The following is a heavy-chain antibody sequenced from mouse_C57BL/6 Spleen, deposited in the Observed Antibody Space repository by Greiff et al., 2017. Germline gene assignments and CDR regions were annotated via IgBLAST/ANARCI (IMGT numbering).Heavy chain of an antibody. J-gene: IGHJ2*01. CDR2: IDPSDSET. Sequence: QVQLKQPGAELVRPGSSVKLSCKASGYTFTSYWMHWVKQRPIQGLEWIGNIDPSDSETHYNQKFKDKATLTVDKSSSTAYMQLSSLTSEDSAVYYCARLRGYYFDYWGQGTTLTVSS. CDR1: GYTFTSYW. CDR3: ARLRGYYFDY. V-gene: IGHV1-52*01.